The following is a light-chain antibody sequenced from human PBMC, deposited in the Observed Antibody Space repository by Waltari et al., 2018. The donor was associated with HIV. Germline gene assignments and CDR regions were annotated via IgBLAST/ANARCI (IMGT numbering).Light chain of an antibody. V-gene: IGLV2-11*01. CDR2: DVS. Sequence: QSALTQPRPVSGSPGQPVPISYTRTRGAVGGYNPVSWYQQHPGKAPKFMIYDVSKRPSGVPDRFSGSKSGNTASLTISGLQAEDEADYYCCSYAGNYTLVFGGGTKLTVL. CDR3: CSYAGNYTLV. J-gene: IGLJ3*02. CDR1: RGAVGGYNP.